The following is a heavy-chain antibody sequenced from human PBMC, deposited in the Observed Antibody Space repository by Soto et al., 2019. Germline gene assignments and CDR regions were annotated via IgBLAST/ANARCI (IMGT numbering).Heavy chain of an antibody. CDR2: ISYDGSNK. Sequence: RLSCAASGFTFSSYAMHWVRQAPGKGLEWVAVISYDGSNKYYADSVKGRFTISRDNSKNTLYLQMNSLRAEDTAVYYCARDPLNGSGYFDYWGQGTLVTVSS. CDR3: ARDPLNGSGYFDY. D-gene: IGHD3-22*01. V-gene: IGHV3-30-3*01. CDR1: GFTFSSYA. J-gene: IGHJ4*02.